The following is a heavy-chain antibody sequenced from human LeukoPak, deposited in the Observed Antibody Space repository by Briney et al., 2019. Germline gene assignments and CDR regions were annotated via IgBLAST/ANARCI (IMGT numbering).Heavy chain of an antibody. CDR3: ARAVGGPNGDYYMDV. Sequence: GSLRLSCAASGFTFSSYWMSWVRQAPGKGLEWIGYIYYSGSTNYNPSLKSRVTISVDTSKNQFSLKLSSVTAADTAVYYCARAVGGPNGDYYMDVWGKGTTVTVSS. D-gene: IGHD4/OR15-4a*01. J-gene: IGHJ6*03. CDR1: GFTFSSYW. CDR2: IYYSGST. V-gene: IGHV4-59*01.